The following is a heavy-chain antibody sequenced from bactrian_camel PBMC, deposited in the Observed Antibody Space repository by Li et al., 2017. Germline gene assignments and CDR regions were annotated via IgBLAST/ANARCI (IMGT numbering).Heavy chain of an antibody. CDR1: GYNISVGC. V-gene: IGHV3S53*01. D-gene: IGHD6*01. CDR2: IDTDSTT. Sequence: HVQLVESGGGSVETGGSLKLSCAVSGYNISVGCMGWFRQAPGKEREEVARIDTDSTTRHADSVKGRFTIYRDTAKDLVYLQMNGLKPEDTAMYYCAADQLYGGSCRDAVDFAYRGQGTQVTVS. J-gene: IGHJ6*01. CDR3: AADQLYGGSCRDAVDFAY.